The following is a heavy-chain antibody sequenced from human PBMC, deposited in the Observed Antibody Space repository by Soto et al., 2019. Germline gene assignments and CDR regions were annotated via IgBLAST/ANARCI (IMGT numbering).Heavy chain of an antibody. CDR1: GFTFSSYA. D-gene: IGHD3-22*01. V-gene: IGHV3-23*01. Sequence: GGSLRLSCAASGFTFSSYAMSWVRQAPGQGLEWVSAISGSGGSTYYSDSVKGRFTISRDNSKNTLYLQMNSLRAEDKAVYYCANLMDMIVVVITDDAFDIWGQGTMVSVSS. CDR3: ANLMDMIVVVITDDAFDI. CDR2: ISGSGGST. J-gene: IGHJ3*02.